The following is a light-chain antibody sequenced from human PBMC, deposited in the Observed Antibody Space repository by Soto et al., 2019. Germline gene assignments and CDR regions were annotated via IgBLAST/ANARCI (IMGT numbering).Light chain of an antibody. J-gene: IGLJ2*01. V-gene: IGLV3-1*01. CDR2: QDN. Sequence: SYELTQPPSVSVSPRQTASITCSGAKLGDIYASWYQQKPGQSPVLVIYQDNKRPSGIPERFSGSNSGNTATLTISGTQAMDEADYYCQAWDSSTGVFGGGTKLTVL. CDR1: KLGDIY. CDR3: QAWDSSTGV.